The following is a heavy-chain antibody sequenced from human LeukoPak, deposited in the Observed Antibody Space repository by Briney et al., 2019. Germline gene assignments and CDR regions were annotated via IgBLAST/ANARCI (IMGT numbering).Heavy chain of an antibody. V-gene: IGHV3-23*01. Sequence: PGGSLRLSCAASGFTFSNYGMSWVRQAPGKGLEWVSAISGSGGSTYYADSVRGRFTISRDNSKNTLYLQMNSLRAEDTAVYYCAKEDPYYYDSSGYIDYWGQGTLVTVSS. J-gene: IGHJ4*02. CDR1: GFTFSNYG. CDR2: ISGSGGST. D-gene: IGHD3-22*01. CDR3: AKEDPYYYDSSGYIDY.